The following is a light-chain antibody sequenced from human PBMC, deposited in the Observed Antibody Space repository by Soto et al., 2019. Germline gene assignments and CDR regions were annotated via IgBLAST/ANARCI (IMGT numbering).Light chain of an antibody. Sequence: FMITQPPGTLLLSQGEAATLSCSSSQSVSGNYLAWYQQKPGQSPRIVIYDESSRATGIPDRFSGSGSGTAVTLTISRLEHADFAVYYCQQYGSKLPTFGQGTKVDI. CDR3: QQYGSKLPT. CDR1: QSVSGNY. J-gene: IGKJ1*01. CDR2: DES. V-gene: IGKV3-20*01.